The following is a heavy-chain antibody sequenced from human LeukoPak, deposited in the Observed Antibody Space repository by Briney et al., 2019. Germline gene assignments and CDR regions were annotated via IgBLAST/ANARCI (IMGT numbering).Heavy chain of an antibody. D-gene: IGHD2-21*02. CDR3: ARGPDCGGDCYRGGSFDY. CDR2: ISYDGTNK. V-gene: IGHV3-30*04. Sequence: GGSLRLSCAASGFTFSSYAMHWVRQAPGKGLEWVTIISYDGTNKYYADSVKGRFTISRDNSKNTLYLQMNSLRAEDTAVYYCARGPDCGGDCYRGGSFDYWGQGTLVTVSS. J-gene: IGHJ4*02. CDR1: GFTFSSYA.